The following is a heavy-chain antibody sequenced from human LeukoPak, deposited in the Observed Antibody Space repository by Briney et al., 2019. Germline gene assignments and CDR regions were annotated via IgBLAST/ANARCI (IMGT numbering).Heavy chain of an antibody. CDR2: IIPIFGTA. D-gene: IGHD3-3*01. Sequence: SVKVSCKASGGTFSSYAISWVRQAPGQGLEWMGGIIPIFGTANYAQKFQGRVTITTDESTSTAYTELSSLRSEDTAVYYCASSLGYDFWSGYSVYYFDYWGQGTLVTVSS. CDR1: GGTFSSYA. J-gene: IGHJ4*02. CDR3: ASSLGYDFWSGYSVYYFDY. V-gene: IGHV1-69*05.